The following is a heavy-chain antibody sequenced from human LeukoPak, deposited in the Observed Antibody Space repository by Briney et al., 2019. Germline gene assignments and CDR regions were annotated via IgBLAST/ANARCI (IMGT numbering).Heavy chain of an antibody. J-gene: IGHJ4*02. Sequence: ASVEVSCKASGYTFTDFFIHWVRQAPGQGLEWMGWINANSGDTFYAQKFQGGVTMTRDTSISTAYMELSRLTSDDTAVYYCARVMGAARGYWGQGTLVTVSS. CDR3: ARVMGAARGY. CDR1: GYTFTDFF. V-gene: IGHV1-2*02. D-gene: IGHD6-6*01. CDR2: INANSGDT.